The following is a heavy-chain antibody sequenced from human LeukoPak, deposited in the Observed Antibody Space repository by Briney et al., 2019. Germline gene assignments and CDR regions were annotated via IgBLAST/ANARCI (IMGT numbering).Heavy chain of an antibody. CDR3: ARGQIGGELLVPFFDY. D-gene: IGHD3-10*01. CDR1: GGSISSGGYY. V-gene: IGHV4-31*03. J-gene: IGHJ4*02. CDR2: IYYSGST. Sequence: SQTLSLTCTVSGGSISSGGYYWSWIRQHPGKGLEWIVYIYYSGSTYYNPSLKSRVTISVDTSKNQFSLKLSSVTAADTAVYYCARGQIGGELLVPFFDYWGQGTLVTVSS.